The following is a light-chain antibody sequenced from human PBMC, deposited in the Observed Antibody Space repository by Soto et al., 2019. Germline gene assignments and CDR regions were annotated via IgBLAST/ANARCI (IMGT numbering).Light chain of an antibody. V-gene: IGKV1-17*01. CDR1: QDIRNG. Sequence: DLQMTQSPSSLSASVGDRVTITCRASQDIRNGLGWYQQKPGKAPKRLIYAASSLQSGVPSRFSGSGSGTEFTLTISSLQPEDYATYYCLQHNDYPPTFGQGTKVEI. CDR3: LQHNDYPPT. J-gene: IGKJ1*01. CDR2: AAS.